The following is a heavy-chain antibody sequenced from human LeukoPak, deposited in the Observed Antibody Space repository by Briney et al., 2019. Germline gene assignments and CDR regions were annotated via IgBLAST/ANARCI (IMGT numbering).Heavy chain of an antibody. CDR2: IYYSGST. V-gene: IGHV4-39*07. CDR1: GGSISSSSYY. Sequence: SETLSLTCTVSGGSISSSSYYWGWIRQPPGKGLEWIGSIYYSGSTYYNPSLKSRVTISVDTSKNQFSLKLSSVTAADTAVYYCARDGRYCSSTSCYRKGAEYFQHWGQGTLVTVSS. D-gene: IGHD2-2*02. CDR3: ARDGRYCSSTSCYRKGAEYFQH. J-gene: IGHJ1*01.